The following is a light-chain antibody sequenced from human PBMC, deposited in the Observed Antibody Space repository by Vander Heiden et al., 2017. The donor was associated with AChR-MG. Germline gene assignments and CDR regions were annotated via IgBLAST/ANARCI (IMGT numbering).Light chain of an antibody. Sequence: DIQMTQSPSSLSASVGDRVTITCQASQDINNYLNWYQQRPGKAPKLLIYDASNLETGVPSRFSGSGYGTDFTFTITSLQPEDIATYYCQQYDDLPRVYSFGQGTRLEIQ. J-gene: IGKJ2*01. CDR2: DAS. CDR1: QDINNY. V-gene: IGKV1-33*01. CDR3: QQYDDLPRVYS.